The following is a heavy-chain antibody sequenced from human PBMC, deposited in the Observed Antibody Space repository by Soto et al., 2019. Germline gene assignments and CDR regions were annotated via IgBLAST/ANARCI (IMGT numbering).Heavy chain of an antibody. Sequence: GGSLRLSCAASGFTFSSHSMNWVRQAPGKGLEWVSSITSSSSYINYADSVKGRFTISRDNAKTSLYLQMNSLRAEDTAVYYCAREPGVSSGWYVDYWGQGTLVT. J-gene: IGHJ4*02. CDR3: AREPGVSSGWYVDY. D-gene: IGHD6-19*01. CDR2: ITSSSSYI. CDR1: GFTFSSHS. V-gene: IGHV3-21*01.